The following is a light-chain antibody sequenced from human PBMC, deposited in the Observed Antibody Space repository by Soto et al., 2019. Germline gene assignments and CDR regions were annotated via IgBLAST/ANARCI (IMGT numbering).Light chain of an antibody. V-gene: IGKV3-15*01. CDR2: DSS. CDR1: QSVRRN. J-gene: IGKJ5*01. Sequence: EVVLTHSPATLSVSPGEGATLSCRASQSVRRNLAWYQQRPGQVPRLLIYDSSTMATGIPARFSGSGSGTEFTLTISSLQSEDFAVYYCQQYNNWPITFGQGTRLDI. CDR3: QQYNNWPIT.